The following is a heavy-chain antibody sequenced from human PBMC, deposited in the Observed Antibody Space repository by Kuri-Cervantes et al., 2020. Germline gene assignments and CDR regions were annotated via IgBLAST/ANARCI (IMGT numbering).Heavy chain of an antibody. CDR2: ISGSGGST. Sequence: GESLKISCAASGFTFSSYAMSWVRQAPGKGLEWVSAISGSGGSTYYADSVKGRFTISRDNSKNTLYLQMNSLRAEDTAVYYCATIDYYDSSGPDDIDAFGIWGQGTMVTVSS. J-gene: IGHJ3*02. CDR3: ATIDYYDSSGPDDIDAFGI. D-gene: IGHD3-22*01. CDR1: GFTFSSYA. V-gene: IGHV3-23*01.